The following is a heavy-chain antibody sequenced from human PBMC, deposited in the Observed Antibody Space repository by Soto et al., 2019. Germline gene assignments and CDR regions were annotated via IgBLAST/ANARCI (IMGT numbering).Heavy chain of an antibody. CDR2: ISAYNGDT. J-gene: IGHJ6*02. Sequence: ASVKVSCKASGYTFSTYGISWVRQAPGQGLEWVGWISAYNGDTNLAQRLQGRVTMTTDTPTHTAYMELRGLRSDDTAVYYCARATVTTSEGEEDYGMDVWGQGTTVTVSS. CDR3: ARATVTTSEGEEDYGMDV. V-gene: IGHV1-18*01. D-gene: IGHD4-17*01. CDR1: GYTFSTYG.